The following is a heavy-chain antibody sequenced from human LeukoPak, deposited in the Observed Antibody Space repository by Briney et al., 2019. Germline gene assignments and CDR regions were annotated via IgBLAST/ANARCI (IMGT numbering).Heavy chain of an antibody. Sequence: GGSLRLSCAASGFTFSSYAMSWVRQAPGKGPEWVSAISGSGGSTYYADSVKGRFTISRDNSKNTLYLQMNSLRAEDTAVYYCAKVERASYGYSEGHFDYWGQGTLVTVSS. CDR1: GFTFSSYA. CDR3: AKVERASYGYSEGHFDY. J-gene: IGHJ4*02. D-gene: IGHD5-18*01. CDR2: ISGSGGST. V-gene: IGHV3-23*01.